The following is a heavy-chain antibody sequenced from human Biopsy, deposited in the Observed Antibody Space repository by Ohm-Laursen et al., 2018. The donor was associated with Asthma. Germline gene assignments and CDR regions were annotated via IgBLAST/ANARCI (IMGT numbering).Heavy chain of an antibody. CDR2: ISVYNGNT. J-gene: IGHJ6*02. CDR3: ARAVDYSHYYGIDV. D-gene: IGHD3-10*01. Sequence: ASVNAFCKASGYTFNSAGITWVRQAPGQGLEWMGWISVYNGNTKVAQKLQDRVTMITDTSTSTAYMELRSLRSDDTAVYFCARAVDYSHYYGIDVWGQGTTVTVS. CDR1: GYTFNSAG. V-gene: IGHV1-18*01.